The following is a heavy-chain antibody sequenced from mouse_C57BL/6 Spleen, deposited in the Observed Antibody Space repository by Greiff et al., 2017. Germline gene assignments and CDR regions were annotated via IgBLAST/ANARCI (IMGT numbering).Heavy chain of an antibody. CDR2: INPNNGGT. CDR1: GYTFTDYY. CDR3: ARGELRYAMDY. Sequence: EVQLQQSGPELVKPGASVKISCKASGYTFTDYYMNWVKQSHGQSLEWIGDINPNNGGTSYNQKFKGKATLTVDKSSSTAYMELRSLTSEDSAVYYCARGELRYAMDYWGQGTSVTVSS. D-gene: IGHD1-1*01. V-gene: IGHV1-26*01. J-gene: IGHJ4*01.